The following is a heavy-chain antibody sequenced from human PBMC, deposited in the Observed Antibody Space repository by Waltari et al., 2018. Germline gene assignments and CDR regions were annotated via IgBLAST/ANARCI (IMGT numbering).Heavy chain of an antibody. CDR2: ITSSSDYI. V-gene: IGHV3-21*01. CDR3: ARLGAVCGNSSCPWFFDS. J-gene: IGHJ4*02. Sequence: EVRLVESGGGRVTPGGSVKRSWDASGFNFNIYYWNWFRQAPGKGLEWVSSITSSSDYIYYADSVKGRFTISRDNAKNSVYLHMTSLRAEDTAVYYCARLGAVCGNSSCPWFFDSWGQGTLVTVSS. CDR1: GFNFNIYY. D-gene: IGHD3-16*01.